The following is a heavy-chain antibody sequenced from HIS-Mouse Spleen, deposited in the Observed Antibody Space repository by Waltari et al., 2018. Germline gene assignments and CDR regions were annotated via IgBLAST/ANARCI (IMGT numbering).Heavy chain of an antibody. CDR1: WDSVSINRAT. J-gene: IGHJ4*02. CDR2: TYYRSKWYN. V-gene: IGHV6-1*01. Sequence: QVQLQQSGPGLVTPSQTLSLTCAISWDSVSINRATSHWIRKSPSRGLEWLGRTYYRSKWYNDYAVSVKSRIPINPDTSKNQFSLQLNSVPPEDTAVYYCARDSQQLVPYFDYWGQGTLVTVSS. D-gene: IGHD6-13*01. CDR3: ARDSQQLVPYFDY.